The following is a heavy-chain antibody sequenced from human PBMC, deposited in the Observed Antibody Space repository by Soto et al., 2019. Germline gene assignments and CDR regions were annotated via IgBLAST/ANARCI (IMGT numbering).Heavy chain of an antibody. CDR2: ISGSSGST. Sequence: GGSLRLSCAASGFTFSSYAMSWVRQAPGKGLEWVSGISGSSGSTYYADSVKGRFTISRDDSKNTLYLQMYSLRAEDTAVYYCAKGYSSSWPPAEYFQYWGQGTLVTVSS. D-gene: IGHD6-13*01. CDR1: GFTFSSYA. J-gene: IGHJ1*01. CDR3: AKGYSSSWPPAEYFQY. V-gene: IGHV3-23*01.